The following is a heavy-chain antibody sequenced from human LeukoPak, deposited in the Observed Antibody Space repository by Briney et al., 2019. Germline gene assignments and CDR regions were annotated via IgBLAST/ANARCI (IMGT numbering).Heavy chain of an antibody. J-gene: IGHJ6*03. CDR1: GGSISSYY. Sequence: SETLSLTCTVSGGSISSYYWSWIRQPPGKGLEWIGYVYYSGSSHYNPSLKSRVTISVDTSKSQFSLKLSSVTAADTAVYYCARASGDFWSGYTLSYYMDVWGKGTTVTVSS. CDR3: ARASGDFWSGYTLSYYMDV. V-gene: IGHV4-59*08. D-gene: IGHD3-3*01. CDR2: VYYSGSS.